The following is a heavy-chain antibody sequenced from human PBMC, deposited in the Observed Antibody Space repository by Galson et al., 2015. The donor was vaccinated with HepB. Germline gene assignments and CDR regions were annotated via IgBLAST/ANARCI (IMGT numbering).Heavy chain of an antibody. CDR1: GGSISSYY. D-gene: IGHD5-18*01. CDR3: ATAHDVDTAMVRDDAFDI. V-gene: IGHV4-59*08. Sequence: ETLSLTCTVSGGSISSYYWSWIRQPPGKGLEWIGYIYYSGSTNYNPSLKSRVTISVDTSKNQFSLKLSPVTAADTAVYYCATAHDVDTAMVRDDAFDIWGQGTMVTVSS. CDR2: IYYSGST. J-gene: IGHJ3*02.